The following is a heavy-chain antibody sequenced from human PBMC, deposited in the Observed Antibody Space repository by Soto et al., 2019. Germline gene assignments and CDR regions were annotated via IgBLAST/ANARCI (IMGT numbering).Heavy chain of an antibody. CDR2: ISSSGGST. V-gene: IGHV3-23*01. CDR1: GFTFSSYS. D-gene: IGHD2-15*01. CDR3: AKPPGYCSGYPPWDAFDI. Sequence: PGGSLRLSCAASGFTFSSYSMNWVRQAPGKGLEWVSSISSSGGSTYYADSVKGRFTISRDNAKNTLYLQMNSLRAEDTAVYYCAKPPGYCSGYPPWDAFDIWGQGTMVTVSS. J-gene: IGHJ3*02.